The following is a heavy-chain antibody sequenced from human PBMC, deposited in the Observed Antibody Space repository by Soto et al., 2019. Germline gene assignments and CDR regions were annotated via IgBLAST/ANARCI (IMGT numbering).Heavy chain of an antibody. J-gene: IGHJ3*01. CDR1: GYSFTTYY. V-gene: IGHV1-46*01. CDR2: INPSGGNT. Sequence: QVPLVQSGAEVKKTGASVKVSCKASGYSFTTYYMHWVRQAPGQGLEWMGVINPSGGNTSYAQKFQGRVTMTRDTSTSTLYMELSSLRSEDTAMYFCARSNDYVWGSYRLDAFDFWGQGTMVSVSS. CDR3: ARSNDYVWGSYRLDAFDF. D-gene: IGHD3-16*02.